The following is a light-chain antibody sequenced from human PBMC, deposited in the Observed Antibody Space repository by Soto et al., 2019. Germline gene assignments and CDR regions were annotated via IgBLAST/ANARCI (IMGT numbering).Light chain of an antibody. Sequence: DIQMTLSPSTLSASVGDRVTITCRASQSISTWLAWYQQKPGKVPKLLIFKASSLQSGVPSRFSGSGSGTDFTLTISSLQPDDFATYYCQQYNPSSRTFGQGTNVDI. J-gene: IGKJ1*01. CDR3: QQYNPSSRT. V-gene: IGKV1-5*03. CDR1: QSISTW. CDR2: KAS.